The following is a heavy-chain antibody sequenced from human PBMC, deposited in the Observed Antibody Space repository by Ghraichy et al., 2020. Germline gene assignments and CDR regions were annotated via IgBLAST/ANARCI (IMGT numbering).Heavy chain of an antibody. J-gene: IGHJ4*02. Sequence: GGSLRLSCIVSGFTFSNFGMSWVRQAPGKGLEWVSTTSHTGGNTDYAASVKGRFTISRDNSKNTLFLQMNSLRADDTAVYYCVKDPTLVTGWYGDGYFDHWGQGTLVTVSS. CDR2: TSHTGGNT. CDR1: GFTFSNFG. CDR3: VKDPTLVTGWYGDGYFDH. D-gene: IGHD6-19*01. V-gene: IGHV3-23*01.